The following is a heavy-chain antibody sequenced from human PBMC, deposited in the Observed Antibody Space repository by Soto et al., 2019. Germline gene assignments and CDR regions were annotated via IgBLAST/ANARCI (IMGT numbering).Heavy chain of an antibody. D-gene: IGHD3-9*01. Sequence: PSETLSLTCAVSGGSISSGGYSWSWIRQPPGKGLEWIGYIYHSGSTYYNPSLKSRVTISVDTSKNQFSLKLSSVTAADTAVYYCARQAELRYFDQSHYFDYWGQGTLVTVSS. J-gene: IGHJ4*02. CDR1: GGSISSGGYS. CDR3: ARQAELRYFDQSHYFDY. CDR2: IYHSGST. V-gene: IGHV4-30-2*01.